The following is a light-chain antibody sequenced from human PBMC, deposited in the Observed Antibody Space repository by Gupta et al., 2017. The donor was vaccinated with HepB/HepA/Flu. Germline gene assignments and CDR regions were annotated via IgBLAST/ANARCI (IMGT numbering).Light chain of an antibody. CDR3: QQSDSTPIT. CDR1: QSISSY. Sequence: DIQMTQSPSSLSASVGDRVTITCRASQSISSYLNWYHQKPGKAPKLLIYAASNLQSGVPSRFSGSGSGTDFTLTISRLQPEDFATYYCQQSDSTPITFGGGTKVEIK. J-gene: IGKJ4*01. CDR2: AAS. V-gene: IGKV1-39*01.